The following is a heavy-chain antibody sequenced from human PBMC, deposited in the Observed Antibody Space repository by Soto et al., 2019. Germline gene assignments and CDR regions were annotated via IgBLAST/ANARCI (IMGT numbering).Heavy chain of an antibody. CDR2: IDNAAVTT. CDR3: ARGFAPVNLDV. CDR1: GFTFINYV. V-gene: IGHV3-23*01. D-gene: IGHD4-17*01. Sequence: GGSLRLSCTSSGFTFINYVMSLVRQPPGKGLEWVSAIDNAAVTTYYADSVKGRFTISRDNSKNTLSLLLNNLRAEDTAVYYCARGFAPVNLDVWGQGTTVTVSS. J-gene: IGHJ6*02.